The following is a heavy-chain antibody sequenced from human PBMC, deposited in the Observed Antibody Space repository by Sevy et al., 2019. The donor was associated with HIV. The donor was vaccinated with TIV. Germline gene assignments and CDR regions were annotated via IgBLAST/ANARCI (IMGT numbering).Heavy chain of an antibody. V-gene: IGHV3-7*01. CDR2: IDPRGNER. CDR3: VRVFWDVLVGPAATPSPWLDS. Sequence: GGSLRLSCAASGFTFDTYWMGWVRQAPGRGLERVASIDPRGNERDYLDSLKGRFTISRDNAKNSLYLQMHSLKAGDTALYYGVRVFWDVLVGPAATPSPWLDSWGQGTLVTVSS. CDR1: GFTFDTYW. D-gene: IGHD3-10*02. J-gene: IGHJ5*01.